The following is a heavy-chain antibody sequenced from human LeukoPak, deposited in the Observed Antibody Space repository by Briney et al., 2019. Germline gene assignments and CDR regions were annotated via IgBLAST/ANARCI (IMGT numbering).Heavy chain of an antibody. V-gene: IGHV1-69*04. CDR1: GGTFSSYA. D-gene: IGHD4-17*01. Sequence: SVKVSCKASGGTFSSYAISWVRQAPGQGLEWMGRIIPIFGIANYAQKFQGRVTITADKSTSTAYMKLSSLRSEDTAVYYCAREPRTTVTTYYFDYWGQGTLVTVSS. J-gene: IGHJ4*02. CDR3: AREPRTTVTTYYFDY. CDR2: IIPIFGIA.